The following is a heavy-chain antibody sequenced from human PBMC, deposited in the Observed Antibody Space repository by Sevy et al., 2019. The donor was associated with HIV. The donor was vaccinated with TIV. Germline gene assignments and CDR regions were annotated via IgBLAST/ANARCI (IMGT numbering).Heavy chain of an antibody. J-gene: IGHJ4*02. CDR3: ARQEGVGAPHFDY. D-gene: IGHD1-26*01. Sequence: SETLSLTCTVSGGSISSSSYYWGWSRQPPGKGLEWIGSIYYSGSTYYNPSLKSRVTISVDTSKNQFSLKLSSVTAADTAVYYSARQEGVGAPHFDYWGQGTLVTVSS. CDR2: IYYSGST. V-gene: IGHV4-39*01. CDR1: GGSISSSSYY.